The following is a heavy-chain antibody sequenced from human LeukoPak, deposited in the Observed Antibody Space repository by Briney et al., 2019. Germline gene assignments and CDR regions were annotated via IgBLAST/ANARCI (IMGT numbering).Heavy chain of an antibody. J-gene: IGHJ4*02. CDR3: AKDQKRKKSAFAY. CDR1: VFTFSSYA. V-gene: IGHV3-23*01. CDR2: ISGSGGST. Sequence: WGSVRLSCAASVFTFSSYAMSWVRQAPGKGLEWVSPISGSGGSTYYADSVKGRFTISRDNSKNTLYLQVNSLRAEDTDVYYCAKDQKRKKSAFAYWCQGPLVIVS.